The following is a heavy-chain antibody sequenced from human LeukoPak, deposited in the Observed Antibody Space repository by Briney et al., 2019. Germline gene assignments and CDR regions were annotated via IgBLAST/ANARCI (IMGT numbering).Heavy chain of an antibody. V-gene: IGHV3-7*01. J-gene: IGHJ5*02. CDR2: IKQDGSEK. CDR3: ARAEGSGWYNWFDP. D-gene: IGHD6-19*01. Sequence: GGSLRLSCVASGFTFSNYWMTWVRQAPGKGLEWVANIKQDGSEKYYVDSVKGRFTISRDNAKNSLYLQMNSLRAEDTAVYYCARAEGSGWYNWFDPWGQGTLVTVSS. CDR1: GFTFSNYW.